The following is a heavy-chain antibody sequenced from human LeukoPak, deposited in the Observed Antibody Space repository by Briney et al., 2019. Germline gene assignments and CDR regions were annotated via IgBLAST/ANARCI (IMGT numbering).Heavy chain of an antibody. J-gene: IGHJ4*02. CDR1: GGSISSYY. CDR2: IYYSGST. D-gene: IGHD2-21*01. V-gene: IGHV4-59*12. Sequence: SETLSLTCTVSGGSISSYYWSWIRQPPGKGLEWIGYIYYSGSTNYNPSLKSRVTISVDTSMNQFSLKLSSVTAADTAVYYCARETGGYCDYWGQGTLVTVSS. CDR3: ARETGGYCDY.